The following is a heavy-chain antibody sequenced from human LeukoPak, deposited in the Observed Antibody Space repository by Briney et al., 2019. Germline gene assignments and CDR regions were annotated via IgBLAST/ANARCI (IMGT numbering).Heavy chain of an antibody. CDR3: TTEDSWAGGPIDY. Sequence: GGSLRLSCAASGFTFSSHRMSWVRQAPGKGLEWVGHIKSKTDGGTTDYAAPVKGRFTISRDDSKNTLYLQMNSLKTEDTAVYYCTTEDSWAGGPIDYWGQGTLVTVSS. D-gene: IGHD6-13*01. CDR1: GFTFSSHR. J-gene: IGHJ4*02. CDR2: IKSKTDGGTT. V-gene: IGHV3-15*01.